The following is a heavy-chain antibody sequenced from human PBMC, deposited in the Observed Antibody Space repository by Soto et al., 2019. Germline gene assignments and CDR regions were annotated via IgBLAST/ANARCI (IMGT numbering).Heavy chain of an antibody. J-gene: IGHJ4*02. Sequence: ASVKVSCKASGYTFISYGISWVRQAPGQGLEWMGWISAYNGNTNYAQKLQGRVTMTTDTSTSTAYMELRSLRSDDTAVYYCARAGLGSSGWYDLVDYWGQGTLVTVSS. V-gene: IGHV1-18*01. CDR3: ARAGLGSSGWYDLVDY. CDR1: GYTFISYG. CDR2: ISAYNGNT. D-gene: IGHD6-19*01.